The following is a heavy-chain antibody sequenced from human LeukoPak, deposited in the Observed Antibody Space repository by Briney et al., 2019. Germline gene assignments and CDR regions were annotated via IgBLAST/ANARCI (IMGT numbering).Heavy chain of an antibody. J-gene: IGHJ4*02. CDR3: ASPGVLGTHYFDY. CDR1: GFTFSSYW. D-gene: IGHD1-1*01. CDR2: ISSSSSYI. V-gene: IGHV3-21*01. Sequence: GGSLRLSCAASGFTFSSYWMHWVRQAPGKGLEWVSCISSSSSYIYYADSVKGRFTISRDNAKNSLYLQMNSLRAEDTAVYYCASPGVLGTHYFDYWGQGTLVTVSS.